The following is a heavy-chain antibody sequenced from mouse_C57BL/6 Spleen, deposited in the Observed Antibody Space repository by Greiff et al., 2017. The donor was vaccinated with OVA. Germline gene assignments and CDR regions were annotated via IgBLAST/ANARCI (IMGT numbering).Heavy chain of an antibody. CDR1: GYTFTDYY. CDR3: ARSDGNYGNYFDY. Sequence: EVQLQQSGPELVKPGASVKISCKASGYTFTDYYMNWVKQSHGKSLEWIGDINPNNGGTSYNQKFKGKATLTVDKSSSTAYMELRSLTSEDSAVYYCARSDGNYGNYFDYWGQGTTLTVSS. J-gene: IGHJ2*01. CDR2: INPNNGGT. V-gene: IGHV1-26*01. D-gene: IGHD2-1*01.